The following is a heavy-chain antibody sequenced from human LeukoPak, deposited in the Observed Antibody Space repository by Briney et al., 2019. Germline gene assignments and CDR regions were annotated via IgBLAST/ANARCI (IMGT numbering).Heavy chain of an antibody. CDR1: GFTFSSYW. Sequence: GGSLRLSCAASGFTFSSYWMSWVRQAPGKGLEWVANIKQDGSEKYYVDSVKGRFTISRDNAKNSLYLQMHSLRAEDTAVYYCARDLGYCSGGSCYSIGYWGQGTLVTVSS. CDR2: IKQDGSEK. J-gene: IGHJ4*02. V-gene: IGHV3-7*01. CDR3: ARDLGYCSGGSCYSIGY. D-gene: IGHD2-15*01.